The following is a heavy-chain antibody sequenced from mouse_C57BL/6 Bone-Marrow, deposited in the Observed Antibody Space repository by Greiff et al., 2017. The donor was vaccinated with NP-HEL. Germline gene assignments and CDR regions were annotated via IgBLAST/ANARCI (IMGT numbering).Heavy chain of an antibody. J-gene: IGHJ2*01. D-gene: IGHD1-1*01. V-gene: IGHV1-82*01. CDR1: GYAFSSSW. CDR3: ALITTVEVDY. CDR2: IYPGDGDT. Sequence: QVQLQQSGPELVKPGASVKISCKASGYAFSSSWMNWVKQRPGKGLEWIGRIYPGDGDTNYNGKFKGKATLTADKSSSTAYMQLSSLTSEDSAVYFCALITTVEVDYWGQGTTLTVSS.